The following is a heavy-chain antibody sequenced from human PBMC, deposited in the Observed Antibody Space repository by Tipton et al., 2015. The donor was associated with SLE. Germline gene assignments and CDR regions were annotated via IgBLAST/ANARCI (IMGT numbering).Heavy chain of an antibody. Sequence: QLVQSGAEVKKPGASVKVSCKASGYTFTGYYMHWVRQAPGQGLEWMGWINPNSGGTNYAQKFQGRVTMTRDTSISTAYMELSRLRSDDTAVYYCAREWRGGSSSRRWFDPWGQGTLVTVSS. CDR3: AREWRGGSSSRRWFDP. CDR1: GYTFTGYY. V-gene: IGHV1-2*02. D-gene: IGHD6-13*01. CDR2: INPNSGGT. J-gene: IGHJ5*02.